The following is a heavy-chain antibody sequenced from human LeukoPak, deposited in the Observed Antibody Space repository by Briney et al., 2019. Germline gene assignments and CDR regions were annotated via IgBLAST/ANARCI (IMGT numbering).Heavy chain of an antibody. CDR1: VGSISSHY. J-gene: IGHJ4*02. V-gene: IGHV4-59*11. CDR2: IYYSGST. CDR3: ARPSSGYYFDY. D-gene: IGHD3-22*01. Sequence: SETLSLTCTVSVGSISSHYWSWIRQPPGKGLEWIGYIYYSGSTNYNPALKSRVTISVDTSKNQFSLKLSSVTAADTAVYYCARPSSGYYFDYCGQGTLVTVSP.